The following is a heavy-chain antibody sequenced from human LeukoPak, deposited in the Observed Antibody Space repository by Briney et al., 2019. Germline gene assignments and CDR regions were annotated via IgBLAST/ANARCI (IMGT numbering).Heavy chain of an antibody. Sequence: GGSLRLSCAASGFTFSSYAMSWVRQAPGKGLEWVSAISGSGGSTYYADSVKGRFTISRDNSKNTLYLQMNSLRAEDTAVYYCAKEHGATYYYDSSGYSDYCGQGTLVTVSS. J-gene: IGHJ4*02. CDR1: GFTFSSYA. CDR2: ISGSGGST. CDR3: AKEHGATYYYDSSGYSDY. D-gene: IGHD3-22*01. V-gene: IGHV3-23*01.